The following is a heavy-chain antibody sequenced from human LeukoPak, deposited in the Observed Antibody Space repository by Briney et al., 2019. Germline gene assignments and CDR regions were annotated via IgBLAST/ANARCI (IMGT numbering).Heavy chain of an antibody. CDR2: ISSSGGNT. CDR3: ARHTRPLRYFVWLSKFDY. V-gene: IGHV3-23*01. CDR1: GFTFSSYG. D-gene: IGHD3-9*01. Sequence: GGSLRLSCAASGFTFSSYGMSWVRQAPGKGLEWVSSISSSGGNTYYADSVKGRFTISRDNSKNTLYLQMNSLRAEDRAVYYCARHTRPLRYFVWLSKFDYWGQGTLVTVSS. J-gene: IGHJ4*02.